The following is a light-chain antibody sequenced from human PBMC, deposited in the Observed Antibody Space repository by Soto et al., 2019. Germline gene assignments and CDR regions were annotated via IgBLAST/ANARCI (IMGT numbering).Light chain of an antibody. J-gene: IGLJ3*02. Sequence: QSALTQPPSASGSPGQSVTISCTGTISDVGAYNYVSWYQQHPGKAPKLMIYEVNNRPSGVSNRFSGSKSGNTASLTISGLQAEDEADYYCSSWTSSTTQVLGGGTKLTV. V-gene: IGLV2-14*01. CDR1: ISDVGAYNY. CDR2: EVN. CDR3: SSWTSSTTQV.